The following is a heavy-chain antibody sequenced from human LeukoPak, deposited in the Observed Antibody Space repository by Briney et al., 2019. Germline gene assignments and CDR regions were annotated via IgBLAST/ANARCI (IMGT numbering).Heavy chain of an antibody. Sequence: PETLSLTCTVSGGSLSSSSYYSGWIRHPPRTGLEWIGSIYYSGSTYYNPSLKSRVTISVDTSKNQFSLKLSSVTAADTAVYYCARGGESWYNWFDPWGQGTLVTVSS. V-gene: IGHV4-39*07. J-gene: IGHJ5*02. CDR2: IYYSGST. CDR3: ARGGESWYNWFDP. D-gene: IGHD3-10*01. CDR1: GGSLSSSSYY.